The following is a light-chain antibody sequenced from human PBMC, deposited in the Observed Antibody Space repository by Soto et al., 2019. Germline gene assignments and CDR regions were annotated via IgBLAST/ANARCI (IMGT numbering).Light chain of an antibody. J-gene: IGKJ2*01. CDR1: QSVLYSSNNKNY. V-gene: IGKV4-1*01. Sequence: DIVMTQSPDSLAVSLGERATINCKSSQSVLYSSNNKNYLAWYQQQPGQPPKLLIYWASTRESGVPDRFSGRGSGTDFTLTISRLQAEDGAVYYCQQYYSTPYTFGPGTKLEIK. CDR3: QQYYSTPYT. CDR2: WAS.